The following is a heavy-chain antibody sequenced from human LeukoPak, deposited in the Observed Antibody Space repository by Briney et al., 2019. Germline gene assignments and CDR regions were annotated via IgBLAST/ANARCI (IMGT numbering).Heavy chain of an antibody. V-gene: IGHV4-39*07. CDR3: ARSTSWHAFT. CDR1: GGSISSSSYY. CDR2: IYYSGST. Sequence: SETLSLTCTVSGGSISSSSYYWGWIRQPPGKGLEWIGSIYYSGSTYYNPSLKSRVTISVDTSKNQFSLKLSSVTAADTAVYYCARSTSWHAFTWGQGILVTVSS. D-gene: IGHD3-16*01. J-gene: IGHJ4*02.